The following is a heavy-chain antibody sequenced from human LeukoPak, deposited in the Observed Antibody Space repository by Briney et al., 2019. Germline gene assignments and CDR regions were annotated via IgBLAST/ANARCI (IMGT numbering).Heavy chain of an antibody. D-gene: IGHD2-2*01. V-gene: IGHV4-59*01. CDR1: GGSISSYY. Sequence: SETLSLTCTVPGGSISSYYWSWIRQPPGKGLEWIGYIYYSGSTNYNPSLKSRVTISVDTSKNQFSLKLTSVTAADTAVYYCARFPSSTSWSDRNTYFDYRGQGTLVIVSS. CDR2: IYYSGST. J-gene: IGHJ4*02. CDR3: ARFPSSTSWSDRNTYFDY.